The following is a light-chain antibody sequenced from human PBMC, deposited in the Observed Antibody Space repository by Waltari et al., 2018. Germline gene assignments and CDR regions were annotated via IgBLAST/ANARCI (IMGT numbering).Light chain of an antibody. Sequence: EILLTQSPGTLSLSPGERATLSCRASQSVTRALAWYQQKPGQAPRLLIYGASHRATGIPDRFSGSGSGTDFSLTISRLEPEDFAVYYCQHYVRLPATFGQGTKVEIK. CDR1: QSVTRA. J-gene: IGKJ1*01. CDR2: GAS. CDR3: QHYVRLPAT. V-gene: IGKV3-20*01.